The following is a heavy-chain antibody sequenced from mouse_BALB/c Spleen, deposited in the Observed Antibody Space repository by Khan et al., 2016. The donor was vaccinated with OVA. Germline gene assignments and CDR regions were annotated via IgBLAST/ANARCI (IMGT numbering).Heavy chain of an antibody. CDR2: IDPANGNT. D-gene: IGHD2-2*01. V-gene: IGHV14-3*02. Sequence: VQLKESGAELVKSGASVKLSCTASGFNIKDTYLHWVKQRPEQGLEWLGRIDPANGNTKYDPKFQGKATLTTDTSSNTAYLQLSSLTSEDTAVYYCARNDGYDVDYWGQGTTLTVSS. CDR1: GFNIKDTY. CDR3: ARNDGYDVDY. J-gene: IGHJ2*01.